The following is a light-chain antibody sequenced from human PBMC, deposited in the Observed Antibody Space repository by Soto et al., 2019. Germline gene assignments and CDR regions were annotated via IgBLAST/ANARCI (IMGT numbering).Light chain of an antibody. J-gene: IGKJ4*01. CDR2: GAS. V-gene: IGKV3-15*01. CDR1: HSVGSN. Sequence: GMTQSPTTRSVSPGERATLSCRASHSVGSNLAWYQQNLGQAPRLLIYGASTRATGVPARFSGSGSATQFTLTISSLQSEDFGFYYCQQYKQWPVAFGGGTKVDIK. CDR3: QQYKQWPVA.